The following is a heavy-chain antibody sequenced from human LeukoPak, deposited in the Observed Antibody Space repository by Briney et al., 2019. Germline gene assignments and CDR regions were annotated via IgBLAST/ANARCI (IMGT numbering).Heavy chain of an antibody. D-gene: IGHD1-26*01. CDR2: IYYSGST. J-gene: IGHJ4*02. V-gene: IGHV4-30-4*01. CDR3: SRESGAFCPFGY. CDR1: GGSISSGDYY. Sequence: PSQTLSLTCTVSGGSISSGDYYWSWIRQPPGKGLEWIGYIYYSGSTYYNPSLKSRVTISLDPSKNQFSLTLTSVTAADTAIYYCSRESGAFCPFGYWGQGTLVIVPS.